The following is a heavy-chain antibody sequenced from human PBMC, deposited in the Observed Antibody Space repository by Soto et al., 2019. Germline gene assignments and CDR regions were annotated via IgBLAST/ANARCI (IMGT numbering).Heavy chain of an antibody. J-gene: IGHJ6*03. CDR1: GYTLTELS. Sequence: GASVKVSCKVSGYTLTELSMHWVRQAPGKGLERMGGFDPEDGETIYAQKFQGRVTITRDTSASTAYMELSSLRSEDTAVYYCASRGYSGYDHYYCYYMDVWGKGTTVTVSS. CDR2: FDPEDGET. CDR3: ASRGYSGYDHYYCYYMDV. V-gene: IGHV1-24*01. D-gene: IGHD5-12*01.